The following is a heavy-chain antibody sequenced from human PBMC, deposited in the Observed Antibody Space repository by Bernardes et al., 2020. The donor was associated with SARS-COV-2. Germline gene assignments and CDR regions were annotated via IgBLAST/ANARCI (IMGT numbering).Heavy chain of an antibody. D-gene: IGHD2-21*02. Sequence: ASVKVSCKASGYSFTDYGITWLRQAPGQGLEWMGWISTYNGNTNYAQNLQGRVTMTTDTSTTTAYMELRSLTSDDTAVYYCARDRYCGGDCYGTSNQYYFDYWGQGTLVTVSS. J-gene: IGHJ4*02. CDR3: ARDRYCGGDCYGTSNQYYFDY. V-gene: IGHV1-18*01. CDR1: GYSFTDYG. CDR2: ISTYNGNT.